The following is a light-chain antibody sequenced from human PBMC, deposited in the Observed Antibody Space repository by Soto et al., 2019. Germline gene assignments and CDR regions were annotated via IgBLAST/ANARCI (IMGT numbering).Light chain of an antibody. Sequence: VLNQSPGTLSLYRGERATLSCRASERIYSAYLGWYQQKPGQAPRLLIYGTSSRATGIPDRFSGSGSGTDFTLTISRLEPEDFAVYYCQQYGNSPITFGQGTLLEI. CDR1: ERIYSAY. J-gene: IGKJ5*01. CDR3: QQYGNSPIT. CDR2: GTS. V-gene: IGKV3-20*01.